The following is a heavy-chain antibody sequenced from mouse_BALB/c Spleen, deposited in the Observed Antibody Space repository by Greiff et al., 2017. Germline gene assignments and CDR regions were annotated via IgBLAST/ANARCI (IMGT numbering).Heavy chain of an antibody. CDR3: ARVYYYGSSSLYYYAMDY. CDR2: IWAGGST. CDR1: GFSLTSYG. J-gene: IGHJ4*01. Sequence: QVHVKQSGPGLVAPSQSLSITCTVSGFSLTSYGVHWVRQPPGKGLEWLGVIWAGGSTNYNSALMSRLSISKDNSKSQVFLKMNSLQTDDTAMYYCARVYYYGSSSLYYYAMDYWGQGTSVTVSS. V-gene: IGHV2-9*02. D-gene: IGHD1-1*01.